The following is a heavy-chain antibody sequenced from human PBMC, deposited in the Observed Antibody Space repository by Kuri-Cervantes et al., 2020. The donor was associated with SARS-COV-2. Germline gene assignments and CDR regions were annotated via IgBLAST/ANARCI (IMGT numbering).Heavy chain of an antibody. Sequence: ASVKVSCKASGYTFTGYYLHWVRQAPGQGLEWMGWISAYNGNTNYAQKLQGRVTMTTDTSTSTAYMELRSLRSDDTAVYYCARDHTRSGDGDCSLGWGQGTLVTVSS. CDR3: ARDHTRSGDGDCSLG. V-gene: IGHV1-18*04. CDR2: ISAYNGNT. D-gene: IGHD4-17*01. CDR1: GYTFTGYY. J-gene: IGHJ4*02.